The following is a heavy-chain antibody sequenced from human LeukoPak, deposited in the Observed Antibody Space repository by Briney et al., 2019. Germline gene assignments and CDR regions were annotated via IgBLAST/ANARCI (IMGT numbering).Heavy chain of an antibody. D-gene: IGHD3-3*01. CDR2: IYYSGST. Sequence: PSQTLSLTCTVSGGSISSGDYYWSWIRQPPGKGLEWIGYIYYSGSTYYNPSLKSRVTISVDTSKNQFSLKLSSVTAADTAVYYCAREIFGVANYYYYHYMDVWGKGTTVTVSS. V-gene: IGHV4-30-4*08. J-gene: IGHJ6*03. CDR1: GGSISSGDYY. CDR3: AREIFGVANYYYYHYMDV.